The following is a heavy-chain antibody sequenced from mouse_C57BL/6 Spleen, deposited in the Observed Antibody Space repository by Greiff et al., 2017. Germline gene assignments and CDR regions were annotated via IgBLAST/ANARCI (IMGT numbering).Heavy chain of an antibody. V-gene: IGHV1-76*01. Sequence: VMLVESGAELVRPGASVKLSCKASGYTFTDYYINWVKQRPGQGLEWIARIYPGSGNTYYNEKFKGKATLTAEKSSSTAYMQLSSLTSEDSAVYFCARSSSNYGYYFDYWGQGTTLTVSS. CDR3: ARSSSNYGYYFDY. CDR1: GYTFTDYY. D-gene: IGHD2-5*01. CDR2: IYPGSGNT. J-gene: IGHJ2*01.